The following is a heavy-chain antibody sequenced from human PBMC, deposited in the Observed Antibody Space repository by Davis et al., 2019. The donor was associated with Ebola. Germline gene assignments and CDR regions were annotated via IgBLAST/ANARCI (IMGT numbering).Heavy chain of an antibody. V-gene: IGHV3-11*01. CDR3: ARATVTTYVFDI. CDR1: GFTFSDYY. J-gene: IGHJ3*02. CDR2: ISSSGSTI. D-gene: IGHD4-17*01. Sequence: PGGSRRLSCAASGFTFSDYYMSWIRQAPGKGLEWVSYISSSGSTIYYADSVKGRFTISRDNAKNSLYLQMNSLRAEDTAVYYCARATVTTYVFDIWGQGTMVTVSS.